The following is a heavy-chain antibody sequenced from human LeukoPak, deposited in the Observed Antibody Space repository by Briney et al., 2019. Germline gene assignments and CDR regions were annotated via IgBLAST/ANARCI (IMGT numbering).Heavy chain of an antibody. Sequence: PSETLSLTCTVSGGSISSYYWSWIRQPAGKGLEWIGRIYTSGSTNYNPSLKSRVTMSVDTSKNQFSLKLSSVTAADTAVYYCAREGSEYYGSGSYYRSYYYYMDVWGKGTMVTISS. CDR1: GGSISSYY. J-gene: IGHJ6*03. V-gene: IGHV4-4*07. D-gene: IGHD3-10*01. CDR3: AREGSEYYGSGSYYRSYYYYMDV. CDR2: IYTSGST.